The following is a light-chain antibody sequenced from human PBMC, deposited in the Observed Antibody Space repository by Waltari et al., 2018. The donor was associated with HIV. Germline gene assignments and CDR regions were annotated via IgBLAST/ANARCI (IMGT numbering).Light chain of an antibody. J-gene: IGKJ4*01. Sequence: DIQMTQSPSYVSSSVGDKVTITWRASQMICRSLVWYQQTTGKAPKLLIYAASTLQTGVPSRFSGSGSGTSFTLTISSLQPEDFATYYCQQASSLPLTFGEGTKVEIK. CDR2: AAS. CDR3: QQASSLPLT. V-gene: IGKV1-12*01. CDR1: QMICRS.